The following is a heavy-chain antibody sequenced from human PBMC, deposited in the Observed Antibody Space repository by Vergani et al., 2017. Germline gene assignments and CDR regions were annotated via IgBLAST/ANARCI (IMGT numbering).Heavy chain of an antibody. CDR1: GFTFDDYA. CDR3: AKDTDDYGAFDI. CDR2: ISWNSGSI. D-gene: IGHD4-17*01. V-gene: IGHV3-9*01. Sequence: EVQLVESGGGLVQPGGSLRLSCAASGFTFDDYAMHWVRQAPGKGLEWVSGISWNSGSIGYADSVKGRFTISRDNAKNSLYLQMNSLRAEDTALYYCAKDTDDYGAFDIWGQGTMVTVSS. J-gene: IGHJ3*02.